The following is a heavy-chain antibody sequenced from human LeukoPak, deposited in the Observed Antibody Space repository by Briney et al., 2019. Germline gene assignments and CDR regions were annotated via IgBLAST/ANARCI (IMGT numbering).Heavy chain of an antibody. Sequence: GRSLRLSCAASGFTFSSYAMHWVRQAPGKGLEWVAVISYDGSNKYYADSVKGRFTISRDNSKNTLYLKMNSLRAEDTAVYYCARDGPYLEEEAGFSFDYWGQGTLVTVSS. D-gene: IGHD3-3*01. CDR2: ISYDGSNK. V-gene: IGHV3-30-3*01. CDR3: ARDGPYLEEEAGFSFDY. J-gene: IGHJ4*02. CDR1: GFTFSSYA.